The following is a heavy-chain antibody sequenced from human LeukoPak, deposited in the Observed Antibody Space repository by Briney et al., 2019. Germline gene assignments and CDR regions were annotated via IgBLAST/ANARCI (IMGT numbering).Heavy chain of an antibody. CDR3: ARGYYDSSGYYYGYFQH. CDR1: GYSITSAYY. Sequence: SETLSLTCTVSGYSITSAYYWGWIRQPPGKGLEWIGSFFLKGSTYYNPSLKSRVTISVDTSKNQFSLRLSSVTAADTAVYYCARGYYDSSGYYYGYFQHWGQGTLVTVSS. V-gene: IGHV4-38-2*02. CDR2: FFLKGST. J-gene: IGHJ1*01. D-gene: IGHD3-22*01.